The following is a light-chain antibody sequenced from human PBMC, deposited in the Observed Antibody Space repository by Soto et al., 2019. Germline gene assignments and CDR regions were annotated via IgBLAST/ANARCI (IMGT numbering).Light chain of an antibody. CDR2: DVT. V-gene: IGLV2-14*03. Sequence: QSALTQPASVSGSPGQSITISCTGTSSDVGGYNYVSWYQHHPGKAPKLMIYDVTNRPSGVSNRFSGSKSGNTASLTITGLQAEDEADYYCAAYTTSIPYVVFGGGTKLTVL. CDR3: AAYTTSIPYVV. J-gene: IGLJ2*01. CDR1: SSDVGGYNY.